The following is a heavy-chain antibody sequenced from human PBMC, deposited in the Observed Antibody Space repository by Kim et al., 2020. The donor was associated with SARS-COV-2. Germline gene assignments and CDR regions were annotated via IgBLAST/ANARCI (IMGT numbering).Heavy chain of an antibody. D-gene: IGHD3-3*01. CDR1: GGSISSSSYY. CDR2: IYYSGST. CDR3: ARLRVDPYDEGTPLRRDY. J-gene: IGHJ4*02. Sequence: SETLSLTCTVSGGSISSSSYYWGWIRQPPGKGLEWIGSIYYSGSTYYNPSLKSRVTISVDTSKNQFSLKLSSVTAADTAVYYCARLRVDPYDEGTPLRRDYWGQGTLVTVSS. V-gene: IGHV4-39*01.